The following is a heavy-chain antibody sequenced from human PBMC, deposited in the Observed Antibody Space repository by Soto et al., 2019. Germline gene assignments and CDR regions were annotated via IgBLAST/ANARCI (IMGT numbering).Heavy chain of an antibody. Sequence: QVQLVQSGAEVKKPGASVKVSCKASGYTFTGYYMHWVRQAPGQGLEWMGWINPNSGGTNYAQKFQGWVTMTRDTSISTAYMELSRLRSDDTAVYYCARDRGETGRPIAVAADYMDVWGKGTTVTVSS. V-gene: IGHV1-2*04. CDR2: INPNSGGT. D-gene: IGHD6-19*01. CDR3: ARDRGETGRPIAVAADYMDV. CDR1: GYTFTGYY. J-gene: IGHJ6*03.